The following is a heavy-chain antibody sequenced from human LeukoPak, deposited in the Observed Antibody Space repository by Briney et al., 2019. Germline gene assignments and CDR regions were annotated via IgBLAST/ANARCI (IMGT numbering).Heavy chain of an antibody. D-gene: IGHD3-10*01. CDR1: GFTFSSYA. J-gene: IGHJ4*02. CDR3: ARGGRLWFGESYFDY. Sequence: PGGSLRLSCAASGFTFSSYAMHWVRQAPGKGLEWVAVISYDGSNKYYADSVKGRFTISRDNSKNSLYLQMNSLRAEDTAVYYCARGGRLWFGESYFDYWGQGTLVTVSS. V-gene: IGHV3-30-3*01. CDR2: ISYDGSNK.